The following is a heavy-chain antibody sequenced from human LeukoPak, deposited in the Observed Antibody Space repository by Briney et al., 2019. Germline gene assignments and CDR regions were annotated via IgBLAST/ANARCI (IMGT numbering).Heavy chain of an antibody. CDR2: VRYDGSNK. CDR1: GFTFSSYG. CDR3: AKDLSGIYYFDY. Sequence: GGSLRLSCAASGFTFSSYGMHWVRQAPGKGLEWVAFVRYDGSNKNYADSVKGRFTVSRDNSKNTLYLQMNSLRAEDTAVHYCAKDLSGIYYFDYWGQGTLVTVSS. V-gene: IGHV3-30*02. D-gene: IGHD1-26*01. J-gene: IGHJ4*02.